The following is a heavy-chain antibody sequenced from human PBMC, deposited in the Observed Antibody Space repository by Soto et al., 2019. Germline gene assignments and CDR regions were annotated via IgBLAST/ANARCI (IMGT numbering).Heavy chain of an antibody. J-gene: IGHJ4*02. CDR1: GFTFSSYG. D-gene: IGHD3-3*01. V-gene: IGHV3-30*18. CDR2: ISYDGSNK. Sequence: QVQLVESGGGVVQPGRSLRLSCAASGFTFSSYGMHWVRQAPGKGLEWVAVISYDGSNKYYADSVKGRFTISRDNSKNXLYLQMNSLRAEDTAVYYCAKDNLQITIHPYYFDYWGQGTLVTVSS. CDR3: AKDNLQITIHPYYFDY.